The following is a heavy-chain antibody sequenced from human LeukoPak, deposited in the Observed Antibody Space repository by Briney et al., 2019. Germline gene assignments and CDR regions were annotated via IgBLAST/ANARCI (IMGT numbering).Heavy chain of an antibody. V-gene: IGHV3-48*04. CDR2: ISSSSSTI. CDR1: GFTFSSYS. Sequence: GGSLRLSFAASGFTFSSYSMNWVRQAPGKGLEWVSYISSSSSTIYYVDSVKGRFTISRDNAKNSLYLQMNSLRAEDTAVYYCARVGSAMPYWGQGTLVTVSS. CDR3: ARVGSAMPY. J-gene: IGHJ4*02. D-gene: IGHD2-2*01.